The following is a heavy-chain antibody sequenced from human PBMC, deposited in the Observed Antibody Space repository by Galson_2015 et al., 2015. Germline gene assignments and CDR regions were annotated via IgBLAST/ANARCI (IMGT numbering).Heavy chain of an antibody. D-gene: IGHD3-3*01. CDR3: TRHDEPDPTYYDFWSGYYLYYYGMDV. CDR1: GFTFSGSA. CDR2: IRSKANSYAT. Sequence: SLRLSCAASGFTFSGSAMHWVRQASGKGLEWVGRIRSKANSYATAYAASVKGRFTISRDDSKNTAYLQMNSLKTEDTAVYYCTRHDEPDPTYYDFWSGYYLYYYGMDVWGQGTTVTVSS. V-gene: IGHV3-73*01. J-gene: IGHJ6*02.